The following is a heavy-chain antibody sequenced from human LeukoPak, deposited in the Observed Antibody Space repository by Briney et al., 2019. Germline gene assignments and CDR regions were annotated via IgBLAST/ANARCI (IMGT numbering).Heavy chain of an antibody. CDR3: VTCPRLVYYYDY. V-gene: IGHV4-30-4*01. CDR1: GGSISSGDYS. D-gene: IGHD3-22*01. CDR2: IYYSGST. J-gene: IGHJ4*02. Sequence: SETLSLTCTVSGGSISSGDYSWSWIRQAPGKGLEWIGYIYYSGSTDYNPSLKSRVTISVDTSKNQFSLKLSSVTAADTAVYYCVTCPRLVYYYDYWGQGTLVTVSS.